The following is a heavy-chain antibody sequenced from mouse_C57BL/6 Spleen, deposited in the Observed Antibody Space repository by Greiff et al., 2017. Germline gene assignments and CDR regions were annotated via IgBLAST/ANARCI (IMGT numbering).Heavy chain of an antibody. CDR1: GYSFTGYY. J-gene: IGHJ2*01. CDR3: ARSTTLVATVDY. D-gene: IGHD1-1*01. Sequence: VQLKQSGPELVKPGASVKISCKASGYSFTGYYMNWVKQSPEKSLEWIGEINPSTGGTTYNQKFKAKATLTVDKSSSTAYMQLKSLTSEDSAVYYCARSTTLVATVDYWGKGTTLTVSS. V-gene: IGHV1-42*01. CDR2: INPSTGGT.